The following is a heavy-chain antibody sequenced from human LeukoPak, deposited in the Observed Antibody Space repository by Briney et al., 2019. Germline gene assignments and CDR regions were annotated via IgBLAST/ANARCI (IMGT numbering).Heavy chain of an antibody. CDR3: ARGPGSYYGWFDP. CDR2: INHSGST. Sequence: SETLSLTCAVYGGSFSGYYWSWIRQPPGKGLVWIGEINHSGSTNYNPSLKSRVTISVDTSKNQFSLKLSSVTAADTAVYFCARGPGSYYGWFDPWGQGTLVTVS. J-gene: IGHJ5*02. CDR1: GGSFSGYY. V-gene: IGHV4-34*01. D-gene: IGHD3-10*01.